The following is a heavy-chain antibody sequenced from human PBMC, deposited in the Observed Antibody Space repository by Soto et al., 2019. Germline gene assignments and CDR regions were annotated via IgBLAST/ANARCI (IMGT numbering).Heavy chain of an antibody. V-gene: IGHV3-30-3*01. J-gene: IGHJ4*02. Sequence: XVSLQLSCAASGFTFSSYAMHWVRQAPGKGLEWVAVISYDGSNKYYADSVKGRFTISRDNSKNTLYLQMNSLRAEDTAVYYCARDYRVGALDYWGQGTLVTVSS. CDR1: GFTFSSYA. D-gene: IGHD1-26*01. CDR2: ISYDGSNK. CDR3: ARDYRVGALDY.